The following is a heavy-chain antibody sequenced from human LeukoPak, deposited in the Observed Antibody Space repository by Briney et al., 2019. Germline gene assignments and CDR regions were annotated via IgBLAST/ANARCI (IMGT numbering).Heavy chain of an antibody. CDR3: VRDVFSLGDS. CDR2: INHDGTLR. V-gene: IGHV3-74*01. CDR1: GFTFSDYG. D-gene: IGHD2/OR15-2a*01. Sequence: GGSLRLSCAASGFTFSDYGMHWVRQAPGKGLAWVSHINHDGTLRNYADSVKGRFTISRDFAKNTLYLQMNTLGAEDTAVYYCVRDVFSLGDSWGQGTLVTVSS. J-gene: IGHJ4*02.